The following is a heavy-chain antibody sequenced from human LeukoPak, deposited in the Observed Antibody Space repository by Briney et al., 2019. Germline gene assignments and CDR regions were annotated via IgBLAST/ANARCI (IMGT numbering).Heavy chain of an antibody. CDR3: ARGRRELKYGPDY. J-gene: IGHJ4*02. D-gene: IGHD3-10*01. CDR1: GGSISSGGYY. CDR2: IYYSGST. V-gene: IGHV4-31*03. Sequence: PSQTLSLTCTVSGGSISSGGYYWSWIRQHPGKGLEWIGYIYYSGSTYYNPSLKSRVTISVDTSKNQFSLGLSSVTAADTAVYYCARGRRELKYGPDYWGQGTLVTVSS.